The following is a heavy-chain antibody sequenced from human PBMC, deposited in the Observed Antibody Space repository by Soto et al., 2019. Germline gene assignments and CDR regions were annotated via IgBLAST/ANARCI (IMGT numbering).Heavy chain of an antibody. CDR3: ARDQSKTYGSGSPNWFDP. D-gene: IGHD3-10*01. CDR2: TYYRSKWYN. CDR1: GDSVSSNSAA. V-gene: IGHV6-1*01. J-gene: IGHJ5*02. Sequence: SQTLSLTCAISGDSVSSNSAAWNWIRQSPSRGLEWLGRTYYRSKWYNDYAVSVKSRITINPDTSKNQFSLQLNSVTPEDTAVYYCARDQSKTYGSGSPNWFDPWGQGILVTVSS.